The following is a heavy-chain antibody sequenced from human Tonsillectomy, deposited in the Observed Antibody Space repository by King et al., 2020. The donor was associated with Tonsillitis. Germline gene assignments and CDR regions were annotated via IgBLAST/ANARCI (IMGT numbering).Heavy chain of an antibody. CDR3: ARDQDSGYVN. J-gene: IGHJ4*02. V-gene: IGHV3-21*05. CDR2: LSYMSGYI. D-gene: IGHD5-12*01. Sequence: VQLVESGGGLVKPGGSLRLSCAASGCTFSSYHMNWFRQAPGKGLEVLSYLSYMSGYIIYADSGKGRFTISRDNATNSLYLQMNSLRAEDTAVYYCARDQDSGYVNWGQGTLVTVSS. CDR1: GCTFSSYH.